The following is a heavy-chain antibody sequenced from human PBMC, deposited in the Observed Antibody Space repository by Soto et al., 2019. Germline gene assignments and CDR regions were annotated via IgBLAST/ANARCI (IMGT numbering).Heavy chain of an antibody. J-gene: IGHJ6*02. CDR1: GGSFSGYY. V-gene: IGHV4-34*01. Sequence: QVQLQQWGAGLLKPSETLSLTCAVYGGSFSGYYWSWIRQPPGKGLEWSGEINHSGSTNYNPSLKSRDNISVDTSTIQFYLKLSSAAAADTAVYYCARAKRYCSGGSCYTYYYYYDGMDVSGQGTTVTVAS. CDR2: INHSGST. D-gene: IGHD2-15*01. CDR3: ARAKRYCSGGSCYTYYYYYDGMDV.